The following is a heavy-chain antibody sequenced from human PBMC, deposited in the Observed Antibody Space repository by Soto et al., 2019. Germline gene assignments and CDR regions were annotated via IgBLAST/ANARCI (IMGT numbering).Heavy chain of an antibody. CDR2: ISSSSSTI. CDR1: GFTFSSYS. V-gene: IGHV3-48*02. CDR3: ARYCSGGSCYLGGMDV. J-gene: IGHJ6*02. Sequence: GGSLRLSCAASGFTFSSYSMNWVRQAPGKGLEWVSYISSSSSTIYYADSVKGRFTISRDNAKNSLYLQMNSLRDEDTAVYYCARYCSGGSCYLGGMDVWGQGTTVTVSS. D-gene: IGHD2-15*01.